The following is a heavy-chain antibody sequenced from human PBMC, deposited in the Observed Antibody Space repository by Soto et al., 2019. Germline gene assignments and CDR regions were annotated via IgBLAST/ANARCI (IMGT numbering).Heavy chain of an antibody. CDR3: ATWVDYGDFEGFDF. Sequence: GASVKVSCKTSGYIFTDYKLHWVRQAPGQGLEWMGWVDPNGGGSNSAQKFQGSVTMTWDTSITTAYLDLTRLTTNDTATYFCATWVDYGDFEGFDFWGQGTLVTSPQ. J-gene: IGHJ4*02. D-gene: IGHD4-17*01. CDR1: GYIFTDYK. V-gene: IGHV1-2*04. CDR2: VDPNGGGS.